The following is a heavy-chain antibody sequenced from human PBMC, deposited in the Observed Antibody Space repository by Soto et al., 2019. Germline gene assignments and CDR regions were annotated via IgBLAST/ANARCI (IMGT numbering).Heavy chain of an antibody. V-gene: IGHV3-7*05. CDR1: GFTFGRHW. CDR2: INEDGSQK. Sequence: EVQLVESGGALVQPGGSLRLSCAGSGFTFGRHWMNWVRQAPGKGLEWVANINEDGSQKGYVESVKGRFTISRDNARNSLYPQMNSLKADDTAMYYCAKDQHWGQGTLVTVST. CDR3: AKDQH. J-gene: IGHJ1*01.